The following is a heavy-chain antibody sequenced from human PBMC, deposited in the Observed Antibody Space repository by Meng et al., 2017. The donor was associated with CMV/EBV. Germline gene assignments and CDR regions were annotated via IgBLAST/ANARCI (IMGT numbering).Heavy chain of an antibody. Sequence: GSLRLSCAVYGGSFSGYYWSWIRQPPGKGLEWIGEINHSGSTNYNPSLKSRATISVDTSKNQFSLKLSSVTAADTAVYYCARGLIAAAGTSRYDYYYYGMDVWGQGTTVTVSS. CDR1: GGSFSGYY. V-gene: IGHV4-34*01. CDR3: ARGLIAAAGTSRYDYYYYGMDV. D-gene: IGHD6-13*01. CDR2: INHSGST. J-gene: IGHJ6*02.